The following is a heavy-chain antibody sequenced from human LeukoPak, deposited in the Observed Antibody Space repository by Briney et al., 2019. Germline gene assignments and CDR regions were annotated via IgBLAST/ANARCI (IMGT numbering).Heavy chain of an antibody. Sequence: ASVKVSCKASGYTFTSYDINWVRQATGQGLEWMGWMNPNSGNTGCAQKFQGRVTMTRNTSISTAYMELSSLRAEDTAVYYCARDISPLPTLLWFGELPTQFDYWGQGTLVTVSS. CDR3: ARDISPLPTLLWFGELPTQFDY. CDR1: GYTFTSYD. V-gene: IGHV1-8*01. CDR2: MNPNSGNT. J-gene: IGHJ4*02. D-gene: IGHD3-10*01.